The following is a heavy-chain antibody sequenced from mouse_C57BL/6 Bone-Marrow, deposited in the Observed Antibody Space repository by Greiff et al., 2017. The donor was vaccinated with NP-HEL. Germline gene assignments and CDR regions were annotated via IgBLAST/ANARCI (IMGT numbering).Heavy chain of an antibody. CDR1: GYTFTGYW. CDR2: ILPGSGST. V-gene: IGHV1-9*01. D-gene: IGHD1-1*01. Sequence: QVQLQQSGAELMKPGASVKLSCKATGYTFTGYWIEWVKQRPGHGLEWIGEILPGSGSTNYNEKFKGKATFTADTSSNTAYMQLSSLTTEDSAIYYCARPPFYYYGSGWYFDVWGTGTTVTVSS. J-gene: IGHJ1*03. CDR3: ARPPFYYYGSGWYFDV.